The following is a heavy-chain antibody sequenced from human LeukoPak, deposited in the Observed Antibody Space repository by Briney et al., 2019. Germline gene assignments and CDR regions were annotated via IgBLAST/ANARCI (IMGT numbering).Heavy chain of an antibody. J-gene: IGHJ4*02. Sequence: GGSLRLSCAASGFTFSSYGMHWVRQAPGKGLEWVSYISLSSSSIYYADSLKGRFTISRDNAKNSLYLQMNSLRAEDTAVYYCAKDHIVVVTATPNFDYWGQGTLVTVSS. V-gene: IGHV3-48*01. D-gene: IGHD2-21*02. CDR1: GFTFSSYG. CDR2: ISLSSSSI. CDR3: AKDHIVVVTATPNFDY.